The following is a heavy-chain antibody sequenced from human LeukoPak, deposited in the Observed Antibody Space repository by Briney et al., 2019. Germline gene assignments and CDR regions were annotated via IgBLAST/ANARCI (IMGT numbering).Heavy chain of an antibody. CDR2: ISGSGAST. CDR1: GFTFSSYA. D-gene: IGHD3-3*01. V-gene: IGHV3-23*01. J-gene: IGHJ4*02. Sequence: GGSLRLSCAASGFTFSSYAMSWVRQAPGKGLEWVSAISGSGASTYYADSVKGRFAISRDNSKNTLYLQMNSLRAEDTAVYYCAKDATYYDFWSGYYDPQAAYYFDYWGQGTLVTVSS. CDR3: AKDATYYDFWSGYYDPQAAYYFDY.